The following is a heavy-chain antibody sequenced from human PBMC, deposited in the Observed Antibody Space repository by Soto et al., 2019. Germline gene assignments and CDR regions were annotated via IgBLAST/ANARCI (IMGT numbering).Heavy chain of an antibody. J-gene: IGHJ5*02. V-gene: IGHV1-69*01. Sequence: QVQLVQSGAEVKKPGSSMKVSCKASGGTFNSYDINWVRQAPGQGLEWMGGIIPIVETPKYAQKFQGRVTITADASTNTVYMELSSLRSEDTAMYYCARLSRPNYYDTSGFFTDNWFDPWGQGTLVTVSS. CDR2: IIPIVETP. D-gene: IGHD3-22*01. CDR1: GGTFNSYD. CDR3: ARLSRPNYYDTSGFFTDNWFDP.